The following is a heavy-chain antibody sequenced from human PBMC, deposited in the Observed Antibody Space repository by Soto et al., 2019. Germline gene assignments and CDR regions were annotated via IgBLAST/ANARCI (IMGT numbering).Heavy chain of an antibody. V-gene: IGHV3-9*01. Sequence: GGSLRLSCAASGFTFDDYAMHWVRQAPGKGLEWVSGISWNSGSTSYADSVKGRFTISRDNAKSTLYLQMNSLRAEDTAVYYCARVIAEYTGYDTASFDSWSQGTLVTVSS. J-gene: IGHJ4*02. CDR3: ARVIAEYTGYDTASFDS. CDR1: GFTFDDYA. D-gene: IGHD5-12*01. CDR2: ISWNSGST.